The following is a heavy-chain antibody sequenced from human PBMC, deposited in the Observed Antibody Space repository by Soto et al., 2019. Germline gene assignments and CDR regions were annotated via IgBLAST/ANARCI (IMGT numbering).Heavy chain of an antibody. Sequence: ASVKVSCKASGGTFSSYAISWVRQAPGQGLEWMGGIIPIFGTANYAQKFQGRVTITADESTSTAYMELSSLRSEDTAVYYCARDRSRGSSGWYLRPRGYDYWGQGTLVTVSS. D-gene: IGHD6-19*01. V-gene: IGHV1-69*13. CDR1: GGTFSSYA. J-gene: IGHJ4*02. CDR2: IIPIFGTA. CDR3: ARDRSRGSSGWYLRPRGYDY.